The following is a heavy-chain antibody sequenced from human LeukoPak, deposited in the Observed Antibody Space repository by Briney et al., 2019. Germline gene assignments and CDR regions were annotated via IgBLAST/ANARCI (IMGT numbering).Heavy chain of an antibody. J-gene: IGHJ4*02. CDR2: ISAYNGNT. V-gene: IGHV1-18*01. CDR1: GYTLIELS. Sequence: ASVKVSCKVSGYTLIELSMHWVRQAPGKGLEWMGWISAYNGNTNYAQKLQGRVTMTTDTSTSTAYMELRSLRSDDTAVYYCARGIAAAGTRYWGQGTLVTVSS. CDR3: ARGIAAAGTRY. D-gene: IGHD6-13*01.